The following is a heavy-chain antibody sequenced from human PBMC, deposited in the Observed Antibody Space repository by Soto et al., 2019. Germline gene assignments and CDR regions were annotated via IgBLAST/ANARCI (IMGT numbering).Heavy chain of an antibody. CDR2: IYYSGST. CDR3: ARDRGSGYYNSSGNSYYYGMDV. D-gene: IGHD3-22*01. Sequence: PSETLSLTCTVSGGSISSYYWSWIRQPPGKGLEWIGYIYYSGSTNYNPSLKSRVTISVDTSKNQFSLKLSSVTAADTAVYYCARDRGSGYYNSSGNSYYYGMDVWGQGTTVTVSS. V-gene: IGHV4-59*01. CDR1: GGSISSYY. J-gene: IGHJ6*02.